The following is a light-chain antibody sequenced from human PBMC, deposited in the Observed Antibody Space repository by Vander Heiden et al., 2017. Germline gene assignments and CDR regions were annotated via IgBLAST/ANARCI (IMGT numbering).Light chain of an antibody. CDR1: QNINSW. CDR3: QQYNSYCS. J-gene: IGKJ4*01. V-gene: IGKV1-5*01. Sequence: DIQTTQSPSTLPAPVGDRVTITCRAIQNINSWLAWYQQKPGKAPKVLIYDGSSLQSGVPSRFSSSGSGTEFTITISSLQPDYFATYYCQQYNSYCSFGGGTKVEIK. CDR2: DGS.